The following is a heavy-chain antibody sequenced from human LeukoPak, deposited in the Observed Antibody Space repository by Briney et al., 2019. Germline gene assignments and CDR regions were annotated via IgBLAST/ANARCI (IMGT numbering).Heavy chain of an antibody. J-gene: IGHJ5*01. CDR2: ISSSGSAI. Sequence: HTGGSLRLSCAASGFTVSSYEMNWVRQAPGKGLEWVSYISSSGSAIYYADSVKGRFTISRDNAKNSLYLQMNSLRAEDTAVYYCARDGGAWFDYWGRGTLVTVSS. CDR3: ARDGGAWFDY. V-gene: IGHV3-48*03. D-gene: IGHD4-17*01. CDR1: GFTVSSYE.